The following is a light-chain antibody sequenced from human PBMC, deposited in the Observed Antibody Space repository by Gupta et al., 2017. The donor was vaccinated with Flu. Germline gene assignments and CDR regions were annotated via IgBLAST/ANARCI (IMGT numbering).Light chain of an antibody. CDR1: QSLVYKNGITY. Sequence: VTLGQPASISCRSTQSLVYKNGITYLTWFQQRPGQSPRRLIYEVSKRDSGVPDRFSGSGSVTDFTLKISRVEAEDVGVYYCMRCAHPSTFGQGTMMEI. J-gene: IGKJ2*01. CDR3: MRCAHPST. CDR2: EVS. V-gene: IGKV2-30*01.